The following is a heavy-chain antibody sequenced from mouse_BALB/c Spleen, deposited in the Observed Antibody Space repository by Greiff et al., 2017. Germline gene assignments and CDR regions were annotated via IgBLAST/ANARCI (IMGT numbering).Heavy chain of an antibody. CDR1: GFTFSSYA. V-gene: IGHV5-9-1*01. D-gene: IGHD1-1*01. J-gene: IGHJ3*01. Sequence: EVMLVESGGGLVKPGGSLKLSCAASGFTFSSYAMSWVRQTPEKRLEWVATISSGGSYTYYPDSVKGRFTISRDNAKNTLFLQMTSLRSEDTAMYYCARYGLRSPFAYWGQGTLVTVSA. CDR2: ISSGGSYT. CDR3: ARYGLRSPFAY.